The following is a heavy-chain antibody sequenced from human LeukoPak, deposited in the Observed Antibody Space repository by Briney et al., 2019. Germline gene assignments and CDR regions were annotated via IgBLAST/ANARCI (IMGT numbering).Heavy chain of an antibody. V-gene: IGHV1-8*01. J-gene: IGHJ4*02. CDR2: MNPNSGNT. D-gene: IGHD3-22*01. CDR3: ARVVGDSSGYDY. CDR1: GYTFTRYD. Sequence: GASVKVSCKASGYTFTRYDINWVRQATGQGLEWMGWMNPNSGNTGYAQKFQGRVTMTRNTSISTAYMELSSLRSEDTAVYYCARVVGDSSGYDYWGQGTLVTVSS.